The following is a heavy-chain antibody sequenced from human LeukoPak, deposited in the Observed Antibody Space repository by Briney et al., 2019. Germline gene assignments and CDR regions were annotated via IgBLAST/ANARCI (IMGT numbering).Heavy chain of an antibody. CDR3: ARLYCSSTSCYPLGAFDI. D-gene: IGHD2-2*01. Sequence: SVKVSCTASGGTFSSYAISWVRQAPGQGLEWMGGIIPIFGTANYAQKFQGRVTITTDESTSTAYMELSSLRSEDTAVYYCARLYCSSTSCYPLGAFDIWGQGTMVTVSS. CDR1: GGTFSSYA. CDR2: IIPIFGTA. V-gene: IGHV1-69*05. J-gene: IGHJ3*02.